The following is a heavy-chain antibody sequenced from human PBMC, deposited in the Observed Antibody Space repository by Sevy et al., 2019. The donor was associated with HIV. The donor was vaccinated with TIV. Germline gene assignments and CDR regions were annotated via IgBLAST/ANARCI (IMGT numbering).Heavy chain of an antibody. J-gene: IGHJ4*02. CDR1: GFTFSSYS. Sequence: GGSLRLSCAASGFTFSSYSMNWARQAPGKGLEWVSYISSSSSTIYYADSVKGRFTISRDNAKNSLYLQMNSLRDEDTAVYYCARDFMVRGVIIPEYYFDYWGQGTLVTVSS. D-gene: IGHD3-10*01. CDR3: ARDFMVRGVIIPEYYFDY. V-gene: IGHV3-48*02. CDR2: ISSSSSTI.